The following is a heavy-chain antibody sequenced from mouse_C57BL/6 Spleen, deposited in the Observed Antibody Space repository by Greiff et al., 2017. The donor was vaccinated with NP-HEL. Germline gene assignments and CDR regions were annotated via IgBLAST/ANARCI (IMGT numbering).Heavy chain of an antibody. J-gene: IGHJ4*01. D-gene: IGHD3-2*02. Sequence: SGPELVKPGASVKISCKASGYAFSSSWMNWVKQRPGKGLEWIGRIYPGDGDTNYNGKFKGKATLTADKSSSTAYMQLSSLTSEDSAVYFCAREDSSGPPYAMDYWGQGTSVTVSS. CDR3: AREDSSGPPYAMDY. V-gene: IGHV1-82*01. CDR1: GYAFSSSW. CDR2: IYPGDGDT.